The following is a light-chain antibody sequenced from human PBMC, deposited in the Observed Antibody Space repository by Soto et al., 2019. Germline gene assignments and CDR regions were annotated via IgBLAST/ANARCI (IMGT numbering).Light chain of an antibody. Sequence: IVLTQSPGTLSLSPGERATLSCRASQSVSSSYLAWYQQKPGQAPRLLIYGASSRATGIPDRFSGSGSGTDFTLTISRLEPEDFAVYYCQQYGSAPARITFGQGTRLEIK. V-gene: IGKV3-20*01. CDR1: QSVSSSY. J-gene: IGKJ5*01. CDR3: QQYGSAPARIT. CDR2: GAS.